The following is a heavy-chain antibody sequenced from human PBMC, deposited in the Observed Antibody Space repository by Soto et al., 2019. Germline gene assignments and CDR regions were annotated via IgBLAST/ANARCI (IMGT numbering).Heavy chain of an antibody. CDR2: ISAYNGNT. CDR1: GYTFTSYG. CDR3: ATEVTRPPYYFDY. J-gene: IGHJ4*02. V-gene: IGHV1-18*01. Sequence: ASVKVSCKASGYTFTSYGISWVRQAPGQGLEWMGWISAYNGNTNYAQKLQGRVTMTTDTSTSTAYMELSSLRSEDTAVYYCATEVTRPPYYFDYWGQGTLVTVSS. D-gene: IGHD4-4*01.